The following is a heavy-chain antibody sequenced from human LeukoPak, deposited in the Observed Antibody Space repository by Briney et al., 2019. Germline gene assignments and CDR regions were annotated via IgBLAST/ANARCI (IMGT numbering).Heavy chain of an antibody. D-gene: IGHD3-9*01. V-gene: IGHV3-30*18. CDR1: GFTFSSYG. CDR3: AKGGMSGYFDWLLFTV. J-gene: IGHJ3*01. CDR2: ISYDGSNK. Sequence: QTGGSLRLSCAASGFTFSSYGMHWVRQAPGKGLEWVAVISYDGSNKYYAGSVKGRFTISRDNSKNTLYLQMNSLRAEDTAVYYCAKGGMSGYFDWLLFTVWGQGTMVTVSS.